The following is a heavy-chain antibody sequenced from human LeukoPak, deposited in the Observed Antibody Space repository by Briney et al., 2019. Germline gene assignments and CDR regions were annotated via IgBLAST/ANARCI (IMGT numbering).Heavy chain of an antibody. CDR1: GYRFTDYW. J-gene: IGHJ4*02. CDR3: ARYRGHYVSLPSPFDY. V-gene: IGHV5-51*01. CDR2: ISPDDSDT. D-gene: IGHD4-17*01. Sequence: PGESLKISCKGSGYRFTDYWIGWVRQMPGKGLEWMEIISPDDSDTRDSPSYSPSFQGQVTISADESISTAYLQWSSLKASDTAMYYCARYRGHYVSLPSPFDYWGQGTLVTVSS.